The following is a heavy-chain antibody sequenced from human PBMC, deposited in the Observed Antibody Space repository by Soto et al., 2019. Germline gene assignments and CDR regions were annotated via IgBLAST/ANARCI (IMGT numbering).Heavy chain of an antibody. CDR1: GYTLTELS. V-gene: IGHV1-24*01. CDR3: ATNYDFWSGYTKSYYYYYGMDV. Sequence: ASVKVSCKVSGYTLTELSMHWVRQAPGKGLEWMGGFDPEDGETIYAQKFQGRVTMTEDTSTDTAYMELSSLRSEDTAVYYCATNYDFWSGYTKSYYYYYGMDVWGQGTTVTVSS. CDR2: FDPEDGET. J-gene: IGHJ6*02. D-gene: IGHD3-3*01.